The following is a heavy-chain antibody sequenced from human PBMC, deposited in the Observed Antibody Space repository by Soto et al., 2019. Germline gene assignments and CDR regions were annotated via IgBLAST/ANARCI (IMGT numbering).Heavy chain of an antibody. CDR1: GGSISSAAYY. CDR2: ISHSGST. V-gene: IGHV4-31*03. J-gene: IGHJ4*02. CDR3: AREYTYGSNFFDC. Sequence: QVQLQESGPGLVKPSQTLSLSCTVSGGSISSAAYYWSWIRQHPGKGLEWIRYISHSGSTYYTPSLKRRVIISADTSKNQFSLNLTSVTAADTAVYYCAREYTYGSNFFDCWGQGALVTVSS. D-gene: IGHD5-18*01.